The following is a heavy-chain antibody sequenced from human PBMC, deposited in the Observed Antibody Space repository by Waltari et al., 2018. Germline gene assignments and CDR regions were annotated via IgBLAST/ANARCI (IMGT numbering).Heavy chain of an antibody. CDR2: IKAGNGNT. V-gene: IGHV1-3*01. CDR1: EYTFTSYA. D-gene: IGHD4-17*01. J-gene: IGHJ2*01. CDR3: ARGPYGGWYFDL. Sequence: EVKKPGASVKISCKATEYTFTSYAMHWVRQAPGQRLEGMGWIKAGNGNTGYSQKFQGRVTISRDTSASTEYMELSSLRSEDTAVYYCARGPYGGWYFDLWGRGTLVTVSS.